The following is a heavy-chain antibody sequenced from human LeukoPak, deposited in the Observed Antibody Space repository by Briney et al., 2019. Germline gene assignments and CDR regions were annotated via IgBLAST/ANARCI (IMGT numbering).Heavy chain of an antibody. Sequence: GGSLRLSCAASGFTVSSSYMSWVRQAPGKGLEWVSGISWNSGSIGYADSVKGRFTISRDNAKNSLYLQMNSLRAEDTALYYCAKDSRVAGFLPFWYYFDYWGQGTLVTVSS. CDR3: AKDSRVAGFLPFWYYFDY. V-gene: IGHV3-9*01. J-gene: IGHJ4*02. D-gene: IGHD6-19*01. CDR1: GFTVSSSY. CDR2: ISWNSGSI.